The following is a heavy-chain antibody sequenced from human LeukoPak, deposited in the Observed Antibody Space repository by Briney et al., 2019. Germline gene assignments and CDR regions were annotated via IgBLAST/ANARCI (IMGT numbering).Heavy chain of an antibody. V-gene: IGHV3-23*01. CDR3: AKGPAGIAVAGTGYFDY. J-gene: IGHJ4*02. D-gene: IGHD6-19*01. Sequence: GGSLRLSCAVSGFTFSSYAMSWVRQAPGKGLEWVSAISGSGGSTYYADSVKGRFTISRDNSKNTLYLQMNSLRAEDTAVYYCAKGPAGIAVAGTGYFDYWGQGTLVTVSS. CDR2: ISGSGGST. CDR1: GFTFSSYA.